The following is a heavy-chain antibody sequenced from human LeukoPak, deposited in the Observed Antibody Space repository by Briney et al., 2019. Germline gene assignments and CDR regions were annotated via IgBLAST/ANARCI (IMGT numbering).Heavy chain of an antibody. D-gene: IGHD3-9*01. J-gene: IGHJ3*02. V-gene: IGHV4-39*07. CDR3: ARVPQHYDILTGYYAFDI. CDR1: GGSISSSSYY. CDR2: IYYSGST. Sequence: SETLSLTCTVSGGSISSSSYYWGWIRQPPGKGLEWIGSIYYSGSTYYNPSLKSRVTISVDTSKNQFSLKLSSVTAADTAVYYCARVPQHYDILTGYYAFDIWGQGTMVTVSS.